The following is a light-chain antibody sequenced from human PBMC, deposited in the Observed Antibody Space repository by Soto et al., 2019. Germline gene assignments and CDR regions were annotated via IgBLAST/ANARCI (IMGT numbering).Light chain of an antibody. V-gene: IGKV1-33*01. Sequence: DIQMTQSPSSLSSSVGDRVTLTCQASQDISNYLNWYQQKPGKAPKLLIYDASNLATGVPSRFSGSGSGTDFTITIRRLQPEDIETYYWQQYDHLPFTFGQGTKLEIK. J-gene: IGKJ2*01. CDR2: DAS. CDR1: QDISNY. CDR3: QQYDHLPFT.